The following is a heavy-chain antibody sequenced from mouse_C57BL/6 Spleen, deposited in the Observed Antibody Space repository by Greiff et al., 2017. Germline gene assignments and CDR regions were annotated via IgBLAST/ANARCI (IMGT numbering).Heavy chain of an antibody. D-gene: IGHD1-1*01. CDR1: GYSITSGYY. CDR2: RSYDGSN. Sequence: ESGPGLVKPSPSLSLTCSVTGYSITSGYYWNLIRQFPGNQLEWMGYRSYDGSNNYNPSLKNRISITRDTSNNQFFLQLNSVTTEDAATYYCASDLLLGYWGQGTTLTVSS. J-gene: IGHJ2*01. CDR3: ASDLLLGY. V-gene: IGHV3-6*01.